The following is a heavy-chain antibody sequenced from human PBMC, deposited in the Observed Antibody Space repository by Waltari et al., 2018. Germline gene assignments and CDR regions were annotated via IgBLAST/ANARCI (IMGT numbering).Heavy chain of an antibody. CDR2: NKSQSDGATT. D-gene: IGHD7-27*01. J-gene: IGHJ4*01. CDR3: TTLDALWGG. CDR1: GLAFNAAW. Sequence: VKIVESGGAPLKLEDSLSLSCVASGLAFNAAWLTWVRQAPGKGLEWVGRNKSQSDGATTDFAASVRGRFSISRDDSQNMVFLQMNSLRTEDTALYYCTTLDALWGGWGHGTLVTVSS. V-gene: IGHV3-15*02.